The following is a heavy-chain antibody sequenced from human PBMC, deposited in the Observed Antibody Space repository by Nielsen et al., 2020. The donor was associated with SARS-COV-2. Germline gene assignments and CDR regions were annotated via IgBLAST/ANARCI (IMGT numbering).Heavy chain of an antibody. CDR2: ISYDGSNK. D-gene: IGHD3-10*01. V-gene: IGHV3-33*05. Sequence: GGSLRLSCAASGFTFSSYGMHWVRQAPGKGLEWVAVISYDGSNKYYADSVKGRFTISRDNAQSSLYLQMNGLRAEDTAVYYCARDLKVGSFFHGSGFHHNGMDVWGQGTTVTVSS. CDR3: ARDLKVGSFFHGSGFHHNGMDV. CDR1: GFTFSSYG. J-gene: IGHJ6*02.